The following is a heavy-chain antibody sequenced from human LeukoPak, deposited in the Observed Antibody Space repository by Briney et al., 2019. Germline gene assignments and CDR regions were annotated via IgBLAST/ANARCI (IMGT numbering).Heavy chain of an antibody. J-gene: IGHJ5*02. V-gene: IGHV4-59*01. CDR1: GGPKSSYL. D-gene: IGHD6-19*01. Sequence: SETLPPTRTVAGGPKSSYLWSWIRQPPGKGLEWIGYIYYSGSTNYNPSLKSRVTISVDTSKNQFSLKLSSVTAADTAVYYCSRHGYSSGSLACFDPWGQGTQVTVSS. CDR3: SRHGYSSGSLACFDP. CDR2: IYYSGST.